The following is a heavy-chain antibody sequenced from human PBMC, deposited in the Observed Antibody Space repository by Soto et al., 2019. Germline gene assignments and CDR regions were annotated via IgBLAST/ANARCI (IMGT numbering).Heavy chain of an antibody. CDR3: ARVDSSGCSEY. CDR1: GYSFTSYW. CDR2: IYPGDSDT. D-gene: IGHD6-25*01. V-gene: IGHV5-51*01. Sequence: LKISCKGSGYSFTSYWIGWVRQMPGKGLECMGFIYPGDSDTTYSPSFQGHVTISADKYSSTAYLQWSSLKASDTAMYYCARVDSSGCSEYWGQGTLVTVSS. J-gene: IGHJ4*02.